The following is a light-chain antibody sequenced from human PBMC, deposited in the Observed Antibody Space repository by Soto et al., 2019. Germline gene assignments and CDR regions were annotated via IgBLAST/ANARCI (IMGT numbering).Light chain of an antibody. V-gene: IGLV2-14*01. J-gene: IGLJ1*01. CDR3: SSYTSSSTLFA. CDR1: SSDVGGYNY. CDR2: DVS. Sequence: LTQPASVSGSPGQSITISCTGTSSDVGGYNYVSWYQQHPGKAPKLMIYDVSNRPSGVSNRFSGSKSGNTASLTISGLQAEDEADYYCSSYTSSSTLFAFGTGTKVTVL.